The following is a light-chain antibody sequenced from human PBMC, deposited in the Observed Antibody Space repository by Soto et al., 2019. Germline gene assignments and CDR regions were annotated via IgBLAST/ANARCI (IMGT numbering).Light chain of an antibody. CDR1: SGHSSYA. CDR2: LNCDGSH. V-gene: IGLV4-69*01. Sequence: QPVLTQSPSASASLGASVKLTCTLSSGHSSYAIAWHQQQPEKGPRYLMKLNCDGSHSKGDGIPDRFSGSSSGAERFLTISGLQSEDEAVYYCQTWGAGIVIFGGGTKVTVL. CDR3: QTWGAGIVI. J-gene: IGLJ2*01.